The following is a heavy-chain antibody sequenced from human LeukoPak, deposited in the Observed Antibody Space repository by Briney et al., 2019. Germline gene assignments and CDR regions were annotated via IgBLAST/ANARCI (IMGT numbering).Heavy chain of an antibody. CDR2: IYYSGST. Sequence: PSETQSLTCTVSGGSISSSSYYWGWIRQPPGKGLEWIGSIYYSGSTYYNPSLKSRVTISVDTSKNQFSLKLSSVTAADTAVYYCAREGRIAAADYWGQGTLVTVSS. CDR1: GGSISSSSYY. D-gene: IGHD6-13*01. CDR3: AREGRIAAADY. V-gene: IGHV4-39*07. J-gene: IGHJ4*02.